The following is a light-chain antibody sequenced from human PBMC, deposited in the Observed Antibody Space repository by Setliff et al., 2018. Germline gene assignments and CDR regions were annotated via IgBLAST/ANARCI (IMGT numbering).Light chain of an antibody. CDR2: EVN. CDR3: CSYTGSSYV. V-gene: IGLV2-23*02. Sequence: QSVLTQPASVSGSPGQSITISCTGTSSDVGSYSLVSWYQQRPGQAPKLMIYEVNKRPSGVFNRFSGSKSGNTASLTVSGLQAEDEADYYCCSYTGSSYVFGSGTKGTVL. CDR1: SSDVGSYSL. J-gene: IGLJ1*01.